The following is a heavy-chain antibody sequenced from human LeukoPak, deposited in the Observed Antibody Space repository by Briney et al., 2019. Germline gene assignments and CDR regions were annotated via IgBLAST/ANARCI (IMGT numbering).Heavy chain of an antibody. CDR1: GFTFDDYA. J-gene: IGHJ4*02. D-gene: IGHD6-13*01. CDR3: AKDISRIAAAGMDY. CDR2: ISWNSGSI. Sequence: GGSLRLSCAASGFTFDDYAMHWVRQAPGKGLEWVSGISWNSGSIGYADSVKGRFTISRDNAKNSLYLQMNSLRAEDMALYYCAKDISRIAAAGMDYWGQGTLVTVSS. V-gene: IGHV3-9*03.